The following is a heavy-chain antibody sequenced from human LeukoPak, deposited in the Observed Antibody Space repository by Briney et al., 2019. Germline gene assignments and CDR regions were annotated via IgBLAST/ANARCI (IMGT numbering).Heavy chain of an antibody. CDR1: GGSIISSSYY. J-gene: IGHJ3*02. D-gene: IGHD2-2*01. Sequence: SETLSLTCTVSGGSIISSSYYWGWIRQPPGKGLEWIGSIYYSGSTYYNPSLKSRVAISVDTSKNQFSLKLSSVTAADTAVYYCARGWVVVPAALDAFDIWGQGTMVTVSS. CDR2: IYYSGST. CDR3: ARGWVVVPAALDAFDI. V-gene: IGHV4-39*01.